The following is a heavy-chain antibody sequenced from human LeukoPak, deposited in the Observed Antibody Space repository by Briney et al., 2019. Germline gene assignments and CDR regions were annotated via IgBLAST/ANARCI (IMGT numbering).Heavy chain of an antibody. CDR1: GGSISSGGYS. J-gene: IGHJ3*02. V-gene: IGHV4-30-2*01. D-gene: IGHD1-26*01. CDR3: ARYVIVGAIGDAFDI. CDR2: IYHSGST. Sequence: PSETLSLTCAVSGGSISSGGYSWSWIRQPPGKGLEWIGYIYHSGSTYYNPSLKSRVTVSVDRSKNQFSLKLSSVTAADTAVYYCARYVIVGAIGDAFDIWGQGTMVTVSS.